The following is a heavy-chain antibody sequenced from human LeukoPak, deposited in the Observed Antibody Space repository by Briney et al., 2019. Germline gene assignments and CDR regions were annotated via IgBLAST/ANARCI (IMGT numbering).Heavy chain of an antibody. J-gene: IGHJ5*02. Sequence: GGSLRLSCAASGFTFRNYAMSWVRQAPGKGLEWVSAISAGDGSGYYADSVKGRFTISRDNSRNTLYLQMNSLRDEDTAVYYCVNGRTPGPGEAPPGSHWFDPWGQGTLVTVSA. D-gene: IGHD6-13*01. CDR3: VNGRTPGPGEAPPGSHWFDP. V-gene: IGHV3-23*01. CDR1: GFTFRNYA. CDR2: ISAGDGSG.